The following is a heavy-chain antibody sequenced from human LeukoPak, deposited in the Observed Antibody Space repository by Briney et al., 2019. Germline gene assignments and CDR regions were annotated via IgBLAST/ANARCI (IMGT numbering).Heavy chain of an antibody. CDR3: ARTRPPAGPQYYYGMDV. D-gene: IGHD2-2*01. Sequence: TETLSLTCTVSGGSLSNYYWSWVRQPPGEGLEWIGYKYTSGSTNYSPSLMGRVTISEDMAKNQISLRLTSVTAADTAVYYCARTRPPAGPQYYYGMDVWSQGTPVTVSS. CDR2: KYTSGST. J-gene: IGHJ6*02. CDR1: GGSLSNYY. V-gene: IGHV4-4*09.